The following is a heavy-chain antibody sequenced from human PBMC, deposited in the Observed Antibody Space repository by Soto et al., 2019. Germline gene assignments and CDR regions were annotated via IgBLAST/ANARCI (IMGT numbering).Heavy chain of an antibody. V-gene: IGHV4-61*03. J-gene: IGHJ5*02. CDR2: IYYTGST. D-gene: IGHD3-10*01. Sequence: PSETLSLTCTVSGGSVSSGSYRWAWIRQPPGKGLEYIGSIYYTGSTNYNPSLKSRVSISLDAPMNHFSLKMTSVTAADTAVYFCARGDYQNWFDPWGQGTLVTVSS. CDR1: GGSVSSGSYR. CDR3: ARGDYQNWFDP.